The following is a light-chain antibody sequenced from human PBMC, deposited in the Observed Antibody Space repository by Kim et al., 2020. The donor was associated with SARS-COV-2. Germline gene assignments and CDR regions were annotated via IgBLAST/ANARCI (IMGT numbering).Light chain of an antibody. CDR3: NSRDSSGNHWV. V-gene: IGLV3-19*01. J-gene: IGLJ3*02. CDR1: SIRRYY. CDR2: GKN. Sequence: ALEQTVRLTCQGDSIRRYYASWSRQKPGQAPVLVIYGKNNRPSGIPDRFSGSSSGNTASLTITGAQVEDEADYYCNSRDSSGNHWVFGGGTQLTVL.